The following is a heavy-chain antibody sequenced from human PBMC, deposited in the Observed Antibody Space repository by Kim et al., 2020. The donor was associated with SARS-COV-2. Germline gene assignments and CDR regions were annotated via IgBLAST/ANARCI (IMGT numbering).Heavy chain of an antibody. D-gene: IGHD3-10*01. CDR3: AGDWGSGCERDYYFDY. J-gene: IGHJ4*02. Sequence: GRCRFNLSRDNSQNTLSLQMNSLTAEDTAVYYCAGDWGSGCERDYYFDYWGQGTLVTVSS. V-gene: IGHV3-30*01.